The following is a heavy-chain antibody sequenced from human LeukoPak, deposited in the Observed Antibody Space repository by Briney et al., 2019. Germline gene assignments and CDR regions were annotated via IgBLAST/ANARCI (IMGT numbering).Heavy chain of an antibody. V-gene: IGHV4-34*01. D-gene: IGHD3-16*01. J-gene: IGHJ3*02. CDR3: ARVRSSPYRITFGGVVAFDI. CDR2: INHSGST. CDR1: GGSFSGYY. Sequence: PSETLSLTCAVYGGSFSGYYWSWLRQPPGKGLEWIGEINHSGSTNYNPSLKSRVTISVDTSKNQFSLKPSSVTAADTAVYYCARVRSSPYRITFGGVVAFDIWGQGTMVTVSS.